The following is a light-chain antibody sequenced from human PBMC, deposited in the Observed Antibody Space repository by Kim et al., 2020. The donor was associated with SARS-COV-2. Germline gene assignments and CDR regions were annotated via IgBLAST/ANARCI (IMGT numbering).Light chain of an antibody. Sequence: GQSVPISCTGTSSDVGNYNYVSWYQHHPGKAPKFLIYVVTKRPSGVPDRFSGSKSGNTASLTVSGLQPEDEADYYCSSYAGSNNVVFGGGTQLTVL. CDR1: SSDVGNYNY. CDR2: VVT. CDR3: SSYAGSNNVV. J-gene: IGLJ3*02. V-gene: IGLV2-8*01.